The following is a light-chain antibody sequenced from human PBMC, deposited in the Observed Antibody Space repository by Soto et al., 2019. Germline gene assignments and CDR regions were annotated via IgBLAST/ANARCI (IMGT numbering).Light chain of an antibody. CDR2: AAS. CDR3: HQYNNWPWR. CDR1: QRVSSH. V-gene: IGKV3-15*01. Sequence: ETVMTQSPVNLSGAAGETGTLSWRASQRVSSHLAWYQRKPGQAPRLLIDAASTRATGIPVRFSGSGSETEFTLTMRSLQSEDSALYYCHQYNNWPWRFGQGTK. J-gene: IGKJ1*01.